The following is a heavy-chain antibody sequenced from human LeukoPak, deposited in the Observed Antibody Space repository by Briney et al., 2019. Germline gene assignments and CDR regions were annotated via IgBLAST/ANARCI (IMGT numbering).Heavy chain of an antibody. J-gene: IGHJ3*02. V-gene: IGHV1-69*13. CDR1: GGTFSSYA. D-gene: IGHD2-21*01. Sequence: ASVKVSCKASGGTFSSYAISWVRQAPGQGLEWMGGIIPIFGTANYAQKFQGRVTITADESTSTAYMELSSLRSEDTAVYYCATNIGGHCGGDCTHAFDIWGQGTMVTVSS. CDR3: ATNIGGHCGGDCTHAFDI. CDR2: IIPIFGTA.